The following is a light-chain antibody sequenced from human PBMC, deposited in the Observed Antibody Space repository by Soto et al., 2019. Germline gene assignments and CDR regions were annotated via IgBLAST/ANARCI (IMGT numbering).Light chain of an antibody. CDR1: QSVGSTF. Sequence: TQSPGTLSVSPGERATLSLRASQSVGSTFLAWYQQKPGQAPRLLIYGASIRATGVPATFSGSGSGTEFTLSISSLQSEHLGVYYCQQDSSWPLTFGGGTKVDIK. CDR2: GAS. V-gene: IGKV3-15*01. CDR3: QQDSSWPLT. J-gene: IGKJ4*01.